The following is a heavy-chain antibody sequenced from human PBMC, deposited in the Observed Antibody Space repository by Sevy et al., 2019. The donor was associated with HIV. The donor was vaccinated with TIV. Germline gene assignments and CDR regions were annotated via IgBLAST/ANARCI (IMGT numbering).Heavy chain of an antibody. CDR3: GRVGVGLRYKGYYYYGMDV. V-gene: IGHV1-18*01. D-gene: IGHD1-20*01. J-gene: IGHJ6*02. CDR1: GYTFTSYG. Sequence: ASVKVSCKASGYTFTSYGISWVRQAPGQGLEWMGWISAYNGNTNYAQKLQGRVTMTTDTSTSTAYMELRSLRSDDTAVYYCGRVGVGLRYKGYYYYGMDVWGQGTTVTVSS. CDR2: ISAYNGNT.